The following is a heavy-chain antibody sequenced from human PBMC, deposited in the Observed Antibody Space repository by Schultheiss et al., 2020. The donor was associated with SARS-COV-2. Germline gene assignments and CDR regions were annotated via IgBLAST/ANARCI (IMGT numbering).Heavy chain of an antibody. CDR2: ISYDGSNK. CDR3: ARERHFLGHGGRKAFYYYYGMDV. Sequence: GSLRLSCAASGFTFSSYAMHWVRQAPGKGLEWVAVISYDGSNKYYADSVKGRFTISRDNSKNTLYLQMNSLRAEDTAVYYCARERHFLGHGGRKAFYYYYGMDVWGQGTTVTVSS. J-gene: IGHJ6*02. D-gene: IGHD1-26*01. CDR1: GFTFSSYA. V-gene: IGHV3-30*01.